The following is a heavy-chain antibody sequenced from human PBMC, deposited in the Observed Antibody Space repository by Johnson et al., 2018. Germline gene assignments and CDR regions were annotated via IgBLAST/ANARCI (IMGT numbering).Heavy chain of an antibody. Sequence: VQLVESGGGLVQPGRSLRLSCAASRFIFDDYAVHWVRQAPGKGLEWVSGIDWNSGSIGYADSVKGRFTISRDNAKNSLYLQMNSLRAEDTALYYCAQGRLPPVYSNSAPLWYVFASWGQGTSVTVSS. CDR1: RFIFDDYA. J-gene: IGHJ3*02. CDR2: IDWNSGSI. V-gene: IGHV3-9*01. CDR3: AQGRLPPVYSNSAPLWYVFAS. D-gene: IGHD6-6*01.